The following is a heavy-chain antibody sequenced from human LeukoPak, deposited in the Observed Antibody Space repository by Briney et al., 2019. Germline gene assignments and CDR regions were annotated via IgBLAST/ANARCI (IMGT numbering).Heavy chain of an antibody. CDR3: ARGAASTGYDY. CDR2: IYYSGST. CDR1: GGSISSSSYY. V-gene: IGHV4-39*07. Sequence: SETLSLTCTVSGGSISSSSYYWGWIRQPPGKGLEWIGSIYYSGSTYYNPSLKSRVTISVDTSKNQFSLKLSSVTAADTAVYYCARGAASTGYDYWGQGTLVTVSS. J-gene: IGHJ4*02. D-gene: IGHD2-15*01.